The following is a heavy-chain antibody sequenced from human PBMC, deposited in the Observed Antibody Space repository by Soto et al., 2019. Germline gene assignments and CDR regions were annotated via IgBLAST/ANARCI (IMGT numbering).Heavy chain of an antibody. J-gene: IGHJ4*02. CDR1: GYTFSSYG. Sequence: QVQLVQSGAEVKKPGASVKVSCKASGYTFSSYGISWVRQAPGQGLEWMGWISAHNGDTNSAPTFQGRVTMTTDTSTSTAYMELRSLRSDDTAVYYCATDYRAACGGSCYDFDYWGQGTLVTVSA. D-gene: IGHD2-15*01. CDR3: ATDYRAACGGSCYDFDY. V-gene: IGHV1-18*01. CDR2: ISAHNGDT.